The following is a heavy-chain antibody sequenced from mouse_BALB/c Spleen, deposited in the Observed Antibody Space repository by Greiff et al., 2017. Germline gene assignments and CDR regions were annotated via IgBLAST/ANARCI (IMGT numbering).Heavy chain of an antibody. CDR1: GYSITSGYY. D-gene: IGHD2-4*01. CDR2: ISYDGSN. V-gene: IGHV3-6*02. Sequence: ESGPGLVKPSQSLSLTCSVTGYSITSGYYWNWIRQFPGNKLEWMGYISYDGSNNYNPSLKNRISITRDTSKNQFFLKLNSVTTEDTATYYCARGMISYAMDYWGQGTSVTVSS. CDR3: ARGMISYAMDY. J-gene: IGHJ4*01.